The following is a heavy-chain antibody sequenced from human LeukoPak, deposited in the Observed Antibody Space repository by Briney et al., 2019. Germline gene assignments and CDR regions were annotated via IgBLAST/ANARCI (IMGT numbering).Heavy chain of an antibody. CDR3: ARVQGITGTTGYFDY. CDR1: GFTFSSYA. V-gene: IGHV3-30-3*01. CDR2: ISYDGSNK. D-gene: IGHD1-7*01. Sequence: GGSLRLSCAASGFTFSSYAMHWVRQAPGKGLEWVAVISYDGSNKYYADSVKGRFTISRDNSKNTLYLQMNSLRAEDTAVYYCARVQGITGTTGYFDYWSQGTLVTVSS. J-gene: IGHJ4*02.